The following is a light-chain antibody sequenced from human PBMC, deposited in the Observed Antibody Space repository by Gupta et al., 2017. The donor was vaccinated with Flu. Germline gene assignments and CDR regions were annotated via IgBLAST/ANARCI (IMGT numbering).Light chain of an antibody. CDR3: QSADITGASRV. CDR2: KDT. V-gene: IGLV3-25*02. J-gene: IGLJ3*02. CDR1: ALSKQY. Sequence: YQLTQAPAMSVSPGQTATITCSGSALSKQYVYWYRQRPDQAPVLLIYKDTERASGIPDRISGSSSGTRVTLTIRGVQTEDEADYYCQSADITGASRVFGGGT.